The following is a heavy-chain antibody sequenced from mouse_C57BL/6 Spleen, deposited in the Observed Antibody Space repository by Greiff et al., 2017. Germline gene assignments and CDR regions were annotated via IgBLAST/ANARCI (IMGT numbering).Heavy chain of an antibody. Sequence: QVQLQQPGAELVMPGASVKLSCKASGYTFTSYWMHWVKQRPGQGLEWIGEIDPSDSYTNYNQKFKGKSTLTVDKSSSTAYMQLSSLTSEDSAVYYCARENYDGSSRYFDVWGTGTTVTVSS. CDR1: GYTFTSYW. V-gene: IGHV1-69*01. CDR3: ARENYDGSSRYFDV. CDR2: IDPSDSYT. D-gene: IGHD1-1*01. J-gene: IGHJ1*03.